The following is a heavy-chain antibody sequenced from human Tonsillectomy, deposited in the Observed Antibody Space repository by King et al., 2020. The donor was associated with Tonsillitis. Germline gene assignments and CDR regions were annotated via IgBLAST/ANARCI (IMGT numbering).Heavy chain of an antibody. D-gene: IGHD1-26*01. CDR1: GGSINSSDHY. J-gene: IGHJ4*02. V-gene: IGHV4-39*01. Sequence: QLQESGPGAVKPSETLSLTCTVSGGSINSSDHYWAWIRQPPGKGLEWIGYMYYSGTIFYNPSPKSRITISGGTSENRFSLKLSSVAAADTAVYFCARSVSGSFDYWGQGALVTVSS. CDR2: MYYSGTI. CDR3: ARSVSGSFDY.